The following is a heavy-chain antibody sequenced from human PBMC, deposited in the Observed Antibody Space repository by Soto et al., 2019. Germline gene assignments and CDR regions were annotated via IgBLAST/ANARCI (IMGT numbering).Heavy chain of an antibody. D-gene: IGHD4-17*01. CDR1: GFTFSSYG. Sequence: SLRLSCAASGFTFSSYGMHWVRQAPGKGLEWVAVISYDGSNKYYADSVKGRFTISRDNSKNTLYLQMNRLRAEDTAVYYCAKASGTITTVTTLQHWGQGTLVTVSS. J-gene: IGHJ1*01. CDR2: ISYDGSNK. CDR3: AKASGTITTVTTLQH. V-gene: IGHV3-30*18.